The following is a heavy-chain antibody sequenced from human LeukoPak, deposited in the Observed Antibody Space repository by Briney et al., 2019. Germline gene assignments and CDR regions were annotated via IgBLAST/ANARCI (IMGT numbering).Heavy chain of an antibody. V-gene: IGHV3-21*01. CDR2: ISSSSSYI. Sequence: GGPLRLSRAASGFTFNSYSKNWVRQAPGKGLEWVSSISSSSSYIYYADSVKGRFTISRDNAKTSLYLQMNSLRAEDTAVYYCARDLPYEAVAGHCAFDIWGQGTMVTVSS. CDR3: ARDLPYEAVAGHCAFDI. CDR1: GFTFNSYS. J-gene: IGHJ3*02. D-gene: IGHD6-19*01.